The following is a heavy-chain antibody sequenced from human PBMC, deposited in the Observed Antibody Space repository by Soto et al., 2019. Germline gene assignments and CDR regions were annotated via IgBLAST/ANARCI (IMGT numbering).Heavy chain of an antibody. CDR2: ISAYNGNT. J-gene: IGHJ4*02. V-gene: IGHV1-18*01. Sequence: PAEVSCKACRYTLTIYVISCRRQTHGQGLEWMGWISAYNGNTNYAQKLQGRVTMTTDTSTSTAYMELRSLRSDDTAVYYCARDVRYNWNYMIDYWGQGTLVTVSS. CDR3: ARDVRYNWNYMIDY. CDR1: RYTLTIYV. D-gene: IGHD1-7*01.